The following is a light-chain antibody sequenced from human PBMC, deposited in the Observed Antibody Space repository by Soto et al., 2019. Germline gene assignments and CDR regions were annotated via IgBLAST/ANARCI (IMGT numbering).Light chain of an antibody. CDR3: QQYGTAIT. Sequence: EIVLTQSPGTLSLSPGERATLSCRASQSFSSSYLAWYQQKPGQAPRLLIYGASSRATGIPDRFSGSGSGTDLTLTISKLEPEDFAVYYCQQYGTAITFGQGTRLEI. V-gene: IGKV3-20*01. J-gene: IGKJ5*01. CDR1: QSFSSSY. CDR2: GAS.